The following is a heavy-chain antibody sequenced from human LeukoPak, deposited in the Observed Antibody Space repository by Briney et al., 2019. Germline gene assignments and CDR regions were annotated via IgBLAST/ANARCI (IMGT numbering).Heavy chain of an antibody. Sequence: GGSLRLSCAASGFTFSSYAMHWVRQAPGKGLEWVAVISYDGSNKYYADSVKGRFTISRDNSKNTLYLQMNSLRAEDTAVYYCASSILAAAAKIPHWGQGTLVTVSS. CDR2: ISYDGSNK. CDR3: ASSILAAAAKIPH. V-gene: IGHV3-30-3*01. J-gene: IGHJ1*01. D-gene: IGHD6-13*01. CDR1: GFTFSSYA.